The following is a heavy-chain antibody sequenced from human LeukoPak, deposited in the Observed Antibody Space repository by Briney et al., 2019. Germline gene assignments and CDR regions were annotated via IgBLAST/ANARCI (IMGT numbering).Heavy chain of an antibody. V-gene: IGHV3-21*01. CDR1: GFTFSSYS. D-gene: IGHD5-24*01. CDR3: ARWAMATSTGGDY. J-gene: IGHJ4*02. Sequence: GGSLRLSCAASGFTFSSYSMNWVRQAPGKGLEWASSISSSSSYIYYADSVKGRFTISRDNAKNSLYLQMNSLRAEDTAVYYCARWAMATSTGGDYWGQGTLVTVSS. CDR2: ISSSSSYI.